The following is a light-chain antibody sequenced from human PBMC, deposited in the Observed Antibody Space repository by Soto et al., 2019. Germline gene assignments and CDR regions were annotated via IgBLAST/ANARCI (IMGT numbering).Light chain of an antibody. CDR1: QTISSW. V-gene: IGKV1-5*03. J-gene: IGKJ1*01. CDR2: KAS. CDR3: QHYNSYSEA. Sequence: IQLTKSPSALSGSVGERVTITCRASQTISSWLAWYQQKPGKAPKXMIYKASTLKSGVPSRFSGSGSGTEFTLTISSLQPDDVATYYCQHYNSYSEALGQGTKVDI.